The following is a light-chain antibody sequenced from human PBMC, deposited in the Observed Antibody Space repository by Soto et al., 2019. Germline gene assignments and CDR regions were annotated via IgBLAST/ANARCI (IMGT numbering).Light chain of an antibody. Sequence: QSALTQPASVSGSPGQSIAISCTGTSSDIGAYAYVSWYQQHPGKIPKLIVFDVNYRPSGVSSRFSGSESGNTASLTISGLQAEDEADYYCGSYTRSNSVIFGGGTKLTVL. J-gene: IGLJ2*01. V-gene: IGLV2-14*03. CDR2: DVN. CDR3: GSYTRSNSVI. CDR1: SSDIGAYAY.